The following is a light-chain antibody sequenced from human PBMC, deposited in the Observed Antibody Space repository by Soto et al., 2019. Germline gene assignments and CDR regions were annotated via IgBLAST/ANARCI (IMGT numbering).Light chain of an antibody. CDR3: QAYDRSLGGFVV. CDR1: SSNIGAGYD. Sequence: QTVVTQPPSVSGAPGQRVTISCTGSSSNIGAGYDVHWYHQLPGTAPKLLISGSNNRPSGVPDRFSGSTSGTSASLAITGLQAGDEGDYYCQAYDRSLGGFVVFGGGTKVTVL. CDR2: GSN. J-gene: IGLJ2*01. V-gene: IGLV1-40*01.